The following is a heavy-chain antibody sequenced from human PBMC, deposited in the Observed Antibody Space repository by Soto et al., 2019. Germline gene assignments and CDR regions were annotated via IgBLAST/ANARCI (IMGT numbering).Heavy chain of an antibody. D-gene: IGHD3-22*01. V-gene: IGHV4-30-2*01. CDR2: IYHSGST. CDR1: GGSISSGGYS. Sequence: SLTCAVSGGSISSGGYSWSWIRQPPGKGLEWIGYIYHSGSTYYNPSLKSRVTISVDRSKNQFSLKLSSVTAADTAVYYCARGSTDYALTYYYDSSGYGTFDYWGQGTLVTVSS. CDR3: ARGSTDYALTYYYDSSGYGTFDY. J-gene: IGHJ4*02.